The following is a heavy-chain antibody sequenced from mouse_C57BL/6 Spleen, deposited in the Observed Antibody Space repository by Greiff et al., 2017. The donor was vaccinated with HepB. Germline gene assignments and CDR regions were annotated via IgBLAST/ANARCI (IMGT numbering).Heavy chain of an antibody. V-gene: IGHV5-16*01. Sequence: EVKVVESEGGLVQPGSSMKLSCTASGFTFSDYYMAWVRQVPEKGLEWVANINYDGSSTYYLDSLKSRFIISRDNAKNILYLQMSSLKSEDTATYYCARYSRRAMDYWGQGTSVTVSS. CDR3: ARYSRRAMDY. CDR2: INYDGSST. D-gene: IGHD2-12*01. CDR1: GFTFSDYY. J-gene: IGHJ4*01.